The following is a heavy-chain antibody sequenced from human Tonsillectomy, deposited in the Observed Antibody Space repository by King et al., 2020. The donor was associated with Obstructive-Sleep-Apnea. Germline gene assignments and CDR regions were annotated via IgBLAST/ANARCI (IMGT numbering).Heavy chain of an antibody. V-gene: IGHV3-30*04. CDR3: ASDLPPYSSSWRVYYYYGMDV. CDR1: GFTFSSYA. D-gene: IGHD6-13*01. Sequence: VQLVESGGGVVQPGRSLRLSCAASGFTFSSYAMHWVRQAPGKGLEWVAVISYDGSYKYYADSVKGRFTISRDNSKNTLYLQMNSLRAEDTAVYYCASDLPPYSSSWRVYYYYGMDVWGQGTTVTVSS. J-gene: IGHJ6*02. CDR2: ISYDGSYK.